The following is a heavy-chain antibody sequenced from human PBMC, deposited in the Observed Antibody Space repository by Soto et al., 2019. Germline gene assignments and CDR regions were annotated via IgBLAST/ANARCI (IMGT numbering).Heavy chain of an antibody. Sequence: SETLSLTCTVSGGSVSSGSYYWSWIRQPPGKGLEWIGYIYYSGSTNYNPSLKSRVTISVDTSKNQFSLKLSSVTAADTAVYYCARTLLAARPMGIDYWGQGTLVTVSS. D-gene: IGHD6-6*01. V-gene: IGHV4-61*01. CDR3: ARTLLAARPMGIDY. CDR1: GGSVSSGSYY. J-gene: IGHJ4*02. CDR2: IYYSGST.